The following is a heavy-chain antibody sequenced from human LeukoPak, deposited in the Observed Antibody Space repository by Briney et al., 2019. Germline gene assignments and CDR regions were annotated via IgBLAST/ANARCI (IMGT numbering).Heavy chain of an antibody. J-gene: IGHJ6*03. Sequence: DSVTVSCQASGYTFTSYAISCVRHAPGQGLEWMGWISAYNGNTNYAQKIQGRVTMPTDTSTSTAYMELRSLRSDDTAVYYCARGVPAAIGSDYYYCYMDVRGRGTTVTVSS. CDR3: ARGVPAAIGSDYYYCYMDV. CDR2: ISAYNGNT. V-gene: IGHV1-18*01. CDR1: GYTFTSYA. D-gene: IGHD2-2*01.